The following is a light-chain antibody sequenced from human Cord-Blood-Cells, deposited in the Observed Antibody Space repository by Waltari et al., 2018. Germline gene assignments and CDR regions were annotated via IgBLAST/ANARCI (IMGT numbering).Light chain of an antibody. Sequence: SYELTQPPSVYVSPGPKASITCSGDKLGDKYACWYQQKPGQSPVLVIYQDSKRPSGIPELFSGSNSGNTATLTISGTQAMDEADYYCQAWDSSTVVFGGGTKLTVL. J-gene: IGLJ2*01. CDR3: QAWDSSTVV. V-gene: IGLV3-1*01. CDR2: QDS. CDR1: KLGDKY.